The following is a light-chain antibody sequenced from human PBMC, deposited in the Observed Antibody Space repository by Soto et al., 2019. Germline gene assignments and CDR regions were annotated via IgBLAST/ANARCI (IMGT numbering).Light chain of an antibody. CDR2: EVS. CDR1: SSDVGGYNF. V-gene: IGLV2-8*01. CDR3: SSYGGSNNFVV. J-gene: IGLJ2*01. Sequence: QSALTQPPSASGSPGQSVTISCTGTSSDVGGYNFVSWYQQHPGKAPKLMIYEVSKRPSGVPDRFSGSKSGNTAALTVSGLQAEDEAEYYCSSYGGSNNFVVLGGGTKVTVL.